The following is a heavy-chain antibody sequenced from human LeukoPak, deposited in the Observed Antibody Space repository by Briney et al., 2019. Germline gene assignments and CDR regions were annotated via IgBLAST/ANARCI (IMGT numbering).Heavy chain of an antibody. CDR1: GGSTISHY. D-gene: IGHD6-6*01. CDR2: IYYTGTT. V-gene: IGHV4-59*08. J-gene: IGHJ3*02. Sequence: SETLSLTCTVSGGSTISHYLSWIRQPPGKGLEWIAYIYYTGTTNYNPSLKSRVTISIDTSRDQFSLKLESVTAADTAVYYCAGLRSRAFDIWGQGTMVTVSS. CDR3: AGLRSRAFDI.